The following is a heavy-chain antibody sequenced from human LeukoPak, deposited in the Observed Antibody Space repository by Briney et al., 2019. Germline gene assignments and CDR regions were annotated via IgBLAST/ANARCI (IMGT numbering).Heavy chain of an antibody. Sequence: GGSLRLSCAASGFTFSNYWMHWVRQAPGEALMWVSRIKSDGSSTTYADSVKGRFTISRDNAKNTLYLQMNSLRAEDAAVYYCSRDSLSSCGGDCYSGLDVWGQGTTVTVSS. CDR1: GFTFSNYW. V-gene: IGHV3-74*01. J-gene: IGHJ6*02. CDR2: IKSDGSST. D-gene: IGHD2-21*02. CDR3: SRDSLSSCGGDCYSGLDV.